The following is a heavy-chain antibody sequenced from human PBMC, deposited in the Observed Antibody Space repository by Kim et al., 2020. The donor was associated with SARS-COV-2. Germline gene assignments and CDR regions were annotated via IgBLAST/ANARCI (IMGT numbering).Heavy chain of an antibody. D-gene: IGHD3-10*01. Sequence: YADSVKGRFTIARDNSKNTLYLQMNSLRVEYTAVYYCAKDFYDYSAMDVWGQGTTVTVSS. CDR3: AKDFYDYSAMDV. V-gene: IGHV3-23*01. J-gene: IGHJ6*02.